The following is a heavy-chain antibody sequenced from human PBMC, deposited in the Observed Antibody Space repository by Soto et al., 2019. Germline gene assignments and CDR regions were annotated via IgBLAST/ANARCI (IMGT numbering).Heavy chain of an antibody. V-gene: IGHV3-30-3*01. CDR3: ARGIYSSGWYRGEIDY. Sequence: GGSLRLSCAASGFTFSSYAMHWVRQAPGKGLEWVAVISYDGSNKYYADSVKGRFTISRDNSKNTLYLQMNSLRAEDTAVYYCARGIYSSGWYRGEIDYWGQGTLVTVSS. CDR1: GFTFSSYA. J-gene: IGHJ4*02. CDR2: ISYDGSNK. D-gene: IGHD6-19*01.